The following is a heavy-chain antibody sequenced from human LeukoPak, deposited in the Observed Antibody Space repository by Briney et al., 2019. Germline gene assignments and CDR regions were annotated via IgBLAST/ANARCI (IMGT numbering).Heavy chain of an antibody. CDR2: ISSRGTTI. V-gene: IGHV3-48*03. CDR3: ARDWDSGYDTYYFDY. J-gene: IGHJ4*02. D-gene: IGHD5-12*01. Sequence: GGSLTLSCTASGFTFSRYAMSWVRQAPGKGLEWGSYISSRGTTIYYADSVQGRFTISRDNAKNSLYLQMNSLRAEDTAVYYCARDWDSGYDTYYFDYWGQGTLVTVSS. CDR1: GFTFSRYA.